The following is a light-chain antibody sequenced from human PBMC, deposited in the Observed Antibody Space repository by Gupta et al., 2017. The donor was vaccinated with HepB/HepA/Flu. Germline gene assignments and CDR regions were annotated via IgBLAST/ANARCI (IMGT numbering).Light chain of an antibody. CDR2: TVS. Sequence: DIVMTQTPLSLPVTPGEPASISCRTSQSLLNSNNGNTYLDWYLQKPGQSPQLLIYTVSYRASGVPDRFSGSGSGTEFTLRISRVEADDAGVYYCMQRIGFPWTFGQGTKVEIK. J-gene: IGKJ1*01. CDR1: QSLLNSNNGNTY. CDR3: MQRIGFPWT. V-gene: IGKV2-40*01.